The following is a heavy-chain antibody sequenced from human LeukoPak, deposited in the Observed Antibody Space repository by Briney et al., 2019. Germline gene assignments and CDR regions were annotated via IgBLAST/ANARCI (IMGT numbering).Heavy chain of an antibody. D-gene: IGHD1-7*01. V-gene: IGHV4-59*08. CDR2: ISYSGST. J-gene: IGHJ4*02. CDR1: GGTISSYY. Sequence: PSETLSLTCTASGGTISSYYWSWIRQPPGKGLELIGYISYSGSTNYIPSLKSRVTMSLDTSKNQFSLKLSSVTAADTAVYYCARHEAETTLDYWGQGTLVTVSS. CDR3: ARHEAETTLDY.